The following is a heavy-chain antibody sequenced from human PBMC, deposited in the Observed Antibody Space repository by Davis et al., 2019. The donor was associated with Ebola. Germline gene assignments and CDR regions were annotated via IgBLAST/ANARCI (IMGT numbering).Heavy chain of an antibody. D-gene: IGHD3-22*01. CDR3: AKDRVQHYYDSSGYHFDY. J-gene: IGHJ4*02. Sequence: PGGSLRLSCAASGFTFSSYAMSWVRQAPGKGLEWVSAISGSGGSTYYADSVKGRFTISRDNSKNTLYLQMNSLRAEDTAVYYCAKDRVQHYYDSSGYHFDYWGQGTLVTVSS. CDR1: GFTFSSYA. V-gene: IGHV3-23*01. CDR2: ISGSGGST.